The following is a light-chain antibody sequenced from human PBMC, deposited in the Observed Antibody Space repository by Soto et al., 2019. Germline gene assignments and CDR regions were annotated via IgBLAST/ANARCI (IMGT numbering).Light chain of an antibody. Sequence: QSALTQPASVSGSPGQSITISCTGTSSDVGSYNLVSWYQQHPGKAPKLIIYEGSKRPSGVSNRFSGSKSGNTASLTISGLQAEDEADYYCCSYAGSSTPYVFGPGTKLTVL. CDR2: EGS. V-gene: IGLV2-23*01. CDR3: CSYAGSSTPYV. CDR1: SSDVGSYNL. J-gene: IGLJ1*01.